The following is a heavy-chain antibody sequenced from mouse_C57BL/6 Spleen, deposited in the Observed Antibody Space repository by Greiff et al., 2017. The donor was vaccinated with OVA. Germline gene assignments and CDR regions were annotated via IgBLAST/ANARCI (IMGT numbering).Heavy chain of an antibody. D-gene: IGHD2-12*01. CDR2: ISSGSSTI. CDR1: GFTFSDYG. J-gene: IGHJ4*01. Sequence: EVQGVESGGGLVKPGGSLKLSCAASGFTFSDYGMHWVRQAPEKGLEWVAYISSGSSTIYYADTVKGRFTIARDNAKNTLFLQITSLRSEDTARDYCARGGDYYIAIDYWGQGTTVTVST. CDR3: ARGGDYYIAIDY. V-gene: IGHV5-17*01.